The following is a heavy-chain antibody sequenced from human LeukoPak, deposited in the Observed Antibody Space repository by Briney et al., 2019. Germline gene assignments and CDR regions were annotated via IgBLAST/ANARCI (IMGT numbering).Heavy chain of an antibody. CDR3: ATWGDTTAEYFQR. CDR2: INQDGTDK. Sequence: PGGSLRLSCAASGFTFSGRWMSWLRQAPGKGLEWVANINQDGTDKYYVDSVKGRFTISRDNAQNSMYLQMNSLRVEDTAVYYCATWGDTTAEYFQRWGQGTLVTVSS. D-gene: IGHD2-21*02. J-gene: IGHJ1*01. CDR1: GFTFSGRW. V-gene: IGHV3-7*01.